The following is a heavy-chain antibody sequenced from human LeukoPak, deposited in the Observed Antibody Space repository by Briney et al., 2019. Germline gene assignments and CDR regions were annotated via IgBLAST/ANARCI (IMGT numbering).Heavy chain of an antibody. Sequence: PSETLSLTCTVSGDSFSSNSYYWNWIRQPPGKGLEWIGHIYHSESTYFNPSLNSRVTMSLDRSKNQFSLKLSSVTAADTAVYYCARGYGDTHYYYYYGMDVWGQGTTVTVSS. D-gene: IGHD4-17*01. CDR2: IYHSEST. V-gene: IGHV4-30-2*01. CDR1: GDSFSSNSYY. J-gene: IGHJ6*02. CDR3: ARGYGDTHYYYYYGMDV.